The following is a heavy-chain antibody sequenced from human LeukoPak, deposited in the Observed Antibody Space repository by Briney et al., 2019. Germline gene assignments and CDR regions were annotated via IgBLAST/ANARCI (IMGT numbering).Heavy chain of an antibody. CDR2: IYYSGST. J-gene: IGHJ6*03. CDR1: GGSISSSAYY. CDR3: ARQPGIHMDV. D-gene: IGHD6-13*01. V-gene: IGHV4-39*01. Sequence: PSETLSLTCTVSGGSISSSAYYWGWIRQPPGKGLEWIGDIYYSGSTYYNPSLKSRVTISVDTSKNQFSLKLSSVTAADTAVYYCARQPGIHMDVWGKGTTVTVSS.